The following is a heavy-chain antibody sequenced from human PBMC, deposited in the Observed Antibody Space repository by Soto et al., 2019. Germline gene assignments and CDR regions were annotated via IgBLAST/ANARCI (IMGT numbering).Heavy chain of an antibody. V-gene: IGHV1-2*02. CDR3: ARLRWPNFDW. Sequence: ASVKVSCKASGYLFTGNYIHWVRQAPGQGVEWVGWISPNSGGTNYAQRLQGRVTLTRDTTISSAYMELTGLRSDDTAVYYCARLRWPNFDWWRQGNLVTVCS. CDR1: GYLFTGNY. CDR2: ISPNSGGT. D-gene: IGHD4-17*01. J-gene: IGHJ4*02.